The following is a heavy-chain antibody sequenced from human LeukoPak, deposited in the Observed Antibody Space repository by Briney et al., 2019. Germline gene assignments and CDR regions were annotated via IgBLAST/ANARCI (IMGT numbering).Heavy chain of an antibody. D-gene: IGHD1-26*01. CDR2: IYYSGST. CDR3: AGNTRWALDY. Sequence: SETLSLTCIVSGGSTSEYYWSWIRQPPGKGLEWLGYIYYSGSTNYNPSLKSRVTISVDTSKNQFSLRLTSVTAADTAVYYCAGNTRWALDYWGQGTLVTVSS. CDR1: GGSTSEYY. V-gene: IGHV4-59*01. J-gene: IGHJ4*02.